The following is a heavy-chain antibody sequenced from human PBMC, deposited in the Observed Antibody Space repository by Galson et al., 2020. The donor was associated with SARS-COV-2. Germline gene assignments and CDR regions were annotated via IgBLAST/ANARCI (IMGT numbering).Heavy chain of an antibody. Sequence: SETLSLTCAVYGGSFSGYSWTWIRQPPGKGLEWIGEINFGGNTNYSPSLRSRVTVSVDTSKNQFSLNLTSVTAADTSLYYCARGHRGVVPSPVLGLGPFYSYYYMDVWGRGTTVTVSS. J-gene: IGHJ6*03. CDR1: GGSFSGYS. CDR2: INFGGNT. D-gene: IGHD3-16*01. V-gene: IGHV4-34*01. CDR3: ARGHRGVVPSPVLGLGPFYSYYYMDV.